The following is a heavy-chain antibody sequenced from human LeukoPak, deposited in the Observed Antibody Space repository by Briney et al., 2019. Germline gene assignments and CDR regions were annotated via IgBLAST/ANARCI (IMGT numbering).Heavy chain of an antibody. CDR1: GYTFTSYG. Sequence: ASVKVSCKASGYTFTSYGISWARQAPGQGLEWMGWISAYNGNTNYAQKLQGRVTMTTDTSTSTAYMELRSLRSDDTAVYYCARVRVYSGYETFDYWGQGTLVTVSS. J-gene: IGHJ4*02. D-gene: IGHD5-12*01. V-gene: IGHV1-18*01. CDR2: ISAYNGNT. CDR3: ARVRVYSGYETFDY.